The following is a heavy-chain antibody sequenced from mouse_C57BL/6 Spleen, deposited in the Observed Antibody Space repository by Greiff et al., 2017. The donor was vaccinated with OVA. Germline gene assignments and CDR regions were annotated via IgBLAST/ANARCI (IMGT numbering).Heavy chain of an antibody. Sequence: EVKLVESGGGLVQPGGSMKLSCAASGFTFSDAWMDWVRQSPEKGLEWVAEIRNKANNHATYYAESVKGRFTISRDDSKSSVYLQMNSLRAEDTGIYYCTSIYYYGRGYFDVWGTGTTVTVSS. CDR3: TSIYYYGRGYFDV. CDR1: GFTFSDAW. V-gene: IGHV6-6*01. J-gene: IGHJ1*03. D-gene: IGHD1-1*01. CDR2: IRNKANNHAT.